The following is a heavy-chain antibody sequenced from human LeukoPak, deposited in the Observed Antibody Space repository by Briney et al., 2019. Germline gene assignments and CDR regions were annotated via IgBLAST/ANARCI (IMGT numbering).Heavy chain of an antibody. J-gene: IGHJ4*01. D-gene: IGHD4-11*01. V-gene: IGHV3-33*01. Sequence: PGGSLRLSCAVSALIFSQYGMHWVRQAPGKGLEWVAVIWSDASNRFYAGSVKGRFTISRDNSQNTLFLQMNSLRAEDTAMYYCARDAQRGFDFSNSPEYWGHGTLVTVSS. CDR2: IWSDASNR. CDR3: ARDAQRGFDFSNSPEY. CDR1: ALIFSQYG.